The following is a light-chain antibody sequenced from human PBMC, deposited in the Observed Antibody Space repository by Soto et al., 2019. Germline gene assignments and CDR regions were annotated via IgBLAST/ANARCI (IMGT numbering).Light chain of an antibody. J-gene: IGKJ3*01. CDR1: QSVSQY. CDR3: QQYATSARLT. CDR2: GAS. V-gene: IGKV3-20*01. Sequence: EIVLTQSPGTLSWSLGERATLSCRASQSVSQYLAWYQQKPGQAPRLLIYGASSRANGIPDMFSGRGSGTDFTLTINGLEPEDFAVYYCQQYATSARLTFGPGTNVDI.